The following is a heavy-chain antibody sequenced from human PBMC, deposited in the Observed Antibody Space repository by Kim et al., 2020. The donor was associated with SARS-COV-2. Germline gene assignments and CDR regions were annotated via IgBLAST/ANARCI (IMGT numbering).Heavy chain of an antibody. J-gene: IGHJ2*01. CDR3: ARAGYYDSSGYYF. CDR2: IYSDGRT. Sequence: GGSLRLSCAPSGFYVSNNYMSLVRQAPGKGLEWVSLIYSDGRTFYADAVKGRFTLSRDNSENTLSLQMDSLRPDDTAVYFCARAGYYDSSGYYF. D-gene: IGHD3-22*01. V-gene: IGHV3-66*01. CDR1: GFYVSNNY.